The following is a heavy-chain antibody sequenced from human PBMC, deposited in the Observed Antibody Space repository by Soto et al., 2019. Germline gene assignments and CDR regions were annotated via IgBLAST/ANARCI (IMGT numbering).Heavy chain of an antibody. V-gene: IGHV4-59*11. Sequence: QVQLQESGPGLVKPSDTLSLTCTVSGGSISNHYWSWIRQPPGKGREWIGYIYYNGNTNYNPPLTSLVTMSVDTSKNQISLKLSSVTAADTAVYYCTRANWYSEYWGQGTLVTVSS. CDR1: GGSISNHY. CDR3: TRANWYSEY. CDR2: IYYNGNT. D-gene: IGHD7-27*01. J-gene: IGHJ4*02.